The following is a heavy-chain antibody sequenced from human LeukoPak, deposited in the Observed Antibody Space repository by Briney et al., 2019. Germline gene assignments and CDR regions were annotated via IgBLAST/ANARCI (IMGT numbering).Heavy chain of an antibody. Sequence: GGSLRLSCAASGFTFDDYAMHWVRQAPGKGLEWVSGISWNSGSIGYADSVKGRFTISRDNAKNSLYLQMNSLRAEDTALYYCAKDMRGRGGNAFDYWGQGTLVTVSS. CDR1: GFTFDDYA. J-gene: IGHJ4*02. V-gene: IGHV3-9*01. D-gene: IGHD4-23*01. CDR3: AKDMRGRGGNAFDY. CDR2: ISWNSGSI.